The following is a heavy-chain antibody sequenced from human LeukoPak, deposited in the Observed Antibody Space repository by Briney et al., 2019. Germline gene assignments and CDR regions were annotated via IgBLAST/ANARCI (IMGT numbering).Heavy chain of an antibody. D-gene: IGHD3-22*01. CDR3: VKSYDSSGYYLPY. J-gene: IGHJ4*02. CDR2: ISSSSYI. V-gene: IGHV3-21*04. Sequence: GGSLRLSCAASGFTFSSYSMNWVRQAPGKGLEWVSSISSSSYIYYADSVKGRFTISRDNSKNTLYLQMNSLRAEDTAVYYCVKSYDSSGYYLPYWGQGTLVTVSS. CDR1: GFTFSSYS.